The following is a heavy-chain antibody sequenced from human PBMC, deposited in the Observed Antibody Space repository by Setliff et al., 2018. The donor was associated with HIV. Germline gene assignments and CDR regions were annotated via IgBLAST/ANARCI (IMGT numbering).Heavy chain of an antibody. J-gene: IGHJ6*03. Sequence: SVKVSCKASGGTFKNDVISWVRQAPGQGLEWMGGITPVFGTADYAQKFQGRVTIIADESTSTAYMEISNLRSEDTAVYYCARGSLLRRTVSNLFETVDYWDYYLDVWGKGTTVTVSS. CDR1: GGTFKNDV. CDR3: ARGSLLRRTVSNLFETVDYWDYYLDV. CDR2: ITPVFGTA. D-gene: IGHD4-17*01. V-gene: IGHV1-69*13.